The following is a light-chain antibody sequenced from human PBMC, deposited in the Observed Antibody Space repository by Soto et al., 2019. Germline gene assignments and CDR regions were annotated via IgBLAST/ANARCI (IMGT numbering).Light chain of an antibody. CDR3: QQSYSTTWT. J-gene: IGKJ1*01. CDR2: AAS. V-gene: IGKV1-39*01. Sequence: DIQMTQSPSSLSASVGDRVTITCRASQGISTYLNWYQQKPGKAPNLLIYAASSWQSGVPSRFSGSGSETDFTLTISSLQPEDFATYSCQQSYSTTWTFGQGTKVEIK. CDR1: QGISTY.